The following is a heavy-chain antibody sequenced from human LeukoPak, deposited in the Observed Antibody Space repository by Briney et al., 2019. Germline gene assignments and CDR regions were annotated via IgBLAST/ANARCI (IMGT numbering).Heavy chain of an antibody. CDR2: ISGDGGST. D-gene: IGHD3-22*01. J-gene: IGHJ6*02. V-gene: IGHV3-43*02. CDR1: GFTFDDYA. Sequence: PGGSLRLSCAASGFTFDDYAMHWVRHAPGKGLEWVSLISGDGGSTYYADSVKGRFTISRDNSKNSLYLQMNSLRTEDTALYYCAKESIVVVITYGMDVWGQGTTVTVSS. CDR3: AKESIVVVITYGMDV.